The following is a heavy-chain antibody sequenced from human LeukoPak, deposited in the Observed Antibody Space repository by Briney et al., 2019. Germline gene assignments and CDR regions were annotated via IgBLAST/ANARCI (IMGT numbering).Heavy chain of an antibody. J-gene: IGHJ4*02. V-gene: IGHV3-21*01. CDR3: ARAFGIAVAGDYFDY. Sequence: PGGSLRLSCAASGFTFSSYSMNWVRQAPGKGLEWVSSISSSSSYIYYADSVKGRFTISRDNAKNSLYLQMNSLRAEDTAVYYCARAFGIAVAGDYFDYWAREPWSPSPQ. CDR1: GFTFSSYS. CDR2: ISSSSSYI. D-gene: IGHD6-19*01.